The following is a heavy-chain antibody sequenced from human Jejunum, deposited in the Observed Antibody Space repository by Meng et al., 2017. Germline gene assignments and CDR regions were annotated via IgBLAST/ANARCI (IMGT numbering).Heavy chain of an antibody. CDR1: GDSVSSDNYY. CDR3: ARDWGDVRGGFDF. V-gene: IGHV4-61*01. J-gene: IGHJ4*02. Sequence: QVQLRESGPGLVRPSETLSLTCTVSGDSVSSDNYYWSWIRQPPGKGLEWIGYVYYSGHTDCNPSLKSRLSISIDTSKNQFSLQLNSVTPEDTAIYYCARDWGDVRGGFDFWGQGTLVTVSS. D-gene: IGHD3-10*02. CDR2: VYYSGHT.